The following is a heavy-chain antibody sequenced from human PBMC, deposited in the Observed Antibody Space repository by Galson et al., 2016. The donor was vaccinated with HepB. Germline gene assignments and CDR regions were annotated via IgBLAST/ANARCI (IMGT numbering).Heavy chain of an antibody. D-gene: IGHD6-19*01. CDR1: GYTFTDYW. CDR2: TYPRESDT. CDR3: ATRLYSSGSFDY. J-gene: IGHJ4*02. V-gene: IGHV5-51*01. Sequence: QSGAEVKKPGESLKISCETSGYTFTDYWIGWVRQLPGKGLEWMGITYPRESDTRYSPSFQGHVTISTDRSISTAYLQWSSLKASDTAIYYCATRLYSSGSFDYWGQGTLVTVSS.